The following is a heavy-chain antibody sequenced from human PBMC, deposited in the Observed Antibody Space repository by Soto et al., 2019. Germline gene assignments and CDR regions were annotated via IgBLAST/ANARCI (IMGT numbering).Heavy chain of an antibody. V-gene: IGHV4-4*08. CDR2: IYSSGVT. J-gene: IGHJ5*01. CDR3: ARGGLGRSKVTNWFEA. D-gene: IGHD5-18*01. Sequence: QVQLQESGPGLVKPSETLSLTCTVSGGSITGYYWTWIRHRPGRGLELIGYIYSSGVTNYSPYLQRQLTMSVDTFRNPVALQCGSVTDADTAMYDCARGGLGRSKVTNWFEARGQGTLVTL. CDR1: GGSITGYY.